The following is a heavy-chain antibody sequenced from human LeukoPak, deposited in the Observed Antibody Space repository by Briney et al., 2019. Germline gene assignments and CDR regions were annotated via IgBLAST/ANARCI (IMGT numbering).Heavy chain of an antibody. D-gene: IGHD4-17*01. Sequence: SVKVSCKASGYTFTGYYMHWVRQAPGQGLEWMGGIIPIFGTANYAQKFQGRVTITTDESTSTAYMELSSLRSEDTAVYYCARGVGGTYGDDYWGQGTLVTVSS. CDR3: ARGVGGTYGDDY. CDR1: GYTFTGYY. J-gene: IGHJ4*02. CDR2: IIPIFGTA. V-gene: IGHV1-69*05.